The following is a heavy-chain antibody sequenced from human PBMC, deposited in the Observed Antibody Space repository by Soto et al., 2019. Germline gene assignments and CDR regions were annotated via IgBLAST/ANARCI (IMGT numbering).Heavy chain of an antibody. CDR3: ARSYCSRTSCYDGGMDV. CDR1: GGTFSSYA. J-gene: IGHJ6*02. D-gene: IGHD2-2*01. Sequence: ASVKVSCKASGGTFSSYAISWVRQAPGQGLEWMGGIIPIFGTANYAQKFQGRVTITADESTSTAYMELSSLRSEDTAVYYCARSYCSRTSCYDGGMDVWGQGTTVTVSS. V-gene: IGHV1-69*13. CDR2: IIPIFGTA.